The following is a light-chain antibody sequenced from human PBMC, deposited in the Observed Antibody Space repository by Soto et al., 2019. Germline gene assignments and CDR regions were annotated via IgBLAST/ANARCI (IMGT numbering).Light chain of an antibody. CDR3: HQYGNSPWT. J-gene: IGKJ1*01. CDR1: QSGFSTY. CDR2: GAS. V-gene: IGKV3-20*01. Sequence: EIVLTQSPGTLSLSPGERATLSCRASQSGFSTYLAWFQQKPGQAPRLIIYGASTRAAGVPDRFSGSGSATDFTLTISRLEPEDVAVYYCHQYGNSPWTIGQGTLVE.